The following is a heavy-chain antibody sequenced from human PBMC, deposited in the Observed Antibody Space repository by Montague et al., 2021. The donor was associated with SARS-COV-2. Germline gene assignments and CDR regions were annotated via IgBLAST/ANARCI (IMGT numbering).Heavy chain of an antibody. D-gene: IGHD3-10*01. Sequence: SETLSLTCNVSGGSITGRGYYWSWIRQSPGRGVGWRGALYYNGNTYYNPSLKSRITISADTSRNQFSLNLNSVTAADTAVYFCARPMVRGPPGDHWGQGTLVAVSS. J-gene: IGHJ4*02. CDR2: LYYNGNT. CDR3: ARPMVRGPPGDH. V-gene: IGHV4-39*01. CDR1: GGSITGRGYY.